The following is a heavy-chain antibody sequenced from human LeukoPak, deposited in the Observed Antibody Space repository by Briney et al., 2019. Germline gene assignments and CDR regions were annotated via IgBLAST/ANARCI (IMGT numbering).Heavy chain of an antibody. CDR3: ARDLVTVTKGFDI. CDR1: ADSFSSYY. D-gene: IGHD4-17*01. J-gene: IGHJ3*02. V-gene: IGHV4-59*01. CDR2: ISYIGST. Sequence: SETLSLTCAVSADSFSSYYWTWIRQPPGKGLEWIGYISYIGSTNYNPSLKSRVTISIDTSKNQFSLKLTSVTAADTAVYYCARDLVTVTKGFDIWGQGTMVSVSS.